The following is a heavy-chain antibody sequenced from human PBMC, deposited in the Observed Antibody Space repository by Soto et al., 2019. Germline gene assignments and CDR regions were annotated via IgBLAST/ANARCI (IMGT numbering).Heavy chain of an antibody. CDR1: GGSISSGGYY. J-gene: IGHJ6*02. D-gene: IGHD3-10*01. CDR2: IYYSGTT. CDR3: ARDANRYASGSYGMDV. V-gene: IGHV4-31*03. Sequence: QVQLQESGPGLVKPSQTLSLTCTVSGGSISSGGYYWSWTRQHPGKGLEWIGYIYYSGTTYYNPSLKSRVAISADTSKNQFSLKLSSVTAADTAGYCCARDANRYASGSYGMDVWGQGTTVTVSS.